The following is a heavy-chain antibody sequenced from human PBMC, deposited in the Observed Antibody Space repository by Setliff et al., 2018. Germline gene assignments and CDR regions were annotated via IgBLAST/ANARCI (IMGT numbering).Heavy chain of an antibody. V-gene: IGHV4-39*01. CDR2: IYHGGDT. CDR1: VDSISSSTYY. CDR3: ARTGTYRYFDY. J-gene: IGHJ4*02. D-gene: IGHD1-1*01. Sequence: SETLSLTCTVSVDSISSSTYYWGWIRQPPGKGLEWIGRIYHGGDTYYNASLKSRLTISVDTSKNQFSLKLRSVTAADTAVYYCARTGTYRYFDYWGQGTVVTVSS.